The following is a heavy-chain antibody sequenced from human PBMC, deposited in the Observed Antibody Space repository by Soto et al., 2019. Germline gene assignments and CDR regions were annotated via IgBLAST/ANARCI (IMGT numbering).Heavy chain of an antibody. CDR2: ISSSSSDI. CDR3: AREIRYCGGGSCYTVGAFDI. V-gene: IGHV3-21*01. Sequence: PGGSLRLSCAASGFTFSDYYINWVRQAPGKGLEWVSSISSSSSDIYYADSVKGRFTVSRDNAKNSLSLQMNSLRAEDTAVYYCAREIRYCGGGSCYTVGAFDIWGQGTMVTV. CDR1: GFTFSDYY. D-gene: IGHD2-15*01. J-gene: IGHJ3*02.